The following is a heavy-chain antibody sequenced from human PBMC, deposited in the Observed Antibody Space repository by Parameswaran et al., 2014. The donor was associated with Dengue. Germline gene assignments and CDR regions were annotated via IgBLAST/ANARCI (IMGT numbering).Heavy chain of an antibody. D-gene: IGHD6-13*01. Sequence: WVRQAPGQGLEWMGIINPSGGSTSYAQKFQGRVTMTRDTSTSTVYMELSSLRSEDTAVYYCARRQQLDYYYGMDVWGQGTTVTVSS. J-gene: IGHJ6*02. CDR3: ARRQQLDYYYGMDV. V-gene: IGHV1-46*01. CDR2: INPSGGST.